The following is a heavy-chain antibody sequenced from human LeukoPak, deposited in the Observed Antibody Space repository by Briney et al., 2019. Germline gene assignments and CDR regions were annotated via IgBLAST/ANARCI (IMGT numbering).Heavy chain of an antibody. D-gene: IGHD2-15*01. CDR2: ISSSGTTI. J-gene: IGHJ6*02. V-gene: IGHV3-11*01. CDR1: GFTFSDYY. CDR3: ARHLEVVVEPSYYYYGLDV. Sequence: KSGGSLRLSCAASGFTFSDYYMSWIRQAPGKGLEWVSYISSSGTTIYYADSVKGRFTISRDNGKNSLYLQMNSLRAEDMAVYYCARHLEVVVEPSYYYYGLDVWGQGTTVTVSS.